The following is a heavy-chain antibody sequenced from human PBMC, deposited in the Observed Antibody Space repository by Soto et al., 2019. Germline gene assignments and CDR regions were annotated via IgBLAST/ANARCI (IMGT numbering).Heavy chain of an antibody. D-gene: IGHD2-2*01. Sequence: AGGSLRLSCAASGFTFSIYGMHLVRQAPGKGLEWVAVISDDGINKYYADSEKGRFTISRDNSKNTLYLQMNSLRADDTGVYYCGKDFNAISNRCYVDCCREDSAGFGMDVWGQGNTVPVSS. CDR1: GFTFSIYG. CDR3: GKDFNAISNRCYVDCCREDSAGFGMDV. V-gene: IGHV3-30*18. CDR2: ISDDGINK. J-gene: IGHJ6*02.